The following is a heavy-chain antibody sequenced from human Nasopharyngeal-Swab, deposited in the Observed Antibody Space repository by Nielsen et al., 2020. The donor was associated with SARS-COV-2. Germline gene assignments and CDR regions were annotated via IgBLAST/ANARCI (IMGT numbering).Heavy chain of an antibody. CDR1: GYTFTGYG. CDR3: ARDSVDTAMVRNYYGMDV. V-gene: IGHV1-18*01. Sequence: ASVKVSCKASGYTFTGYGISWVRQAPGQGLEWMGWISAYNGNTNYAQKLQGRVTMTTDTSTSTAYMGLRSLRSDDTAVYYCARDSVDTAMVRNYYGMDVWGQGTTVTVSS. J-gene: IGHJ6*02. CDR2: ISAYNGNT. D-gene: IGHD5-18*01.